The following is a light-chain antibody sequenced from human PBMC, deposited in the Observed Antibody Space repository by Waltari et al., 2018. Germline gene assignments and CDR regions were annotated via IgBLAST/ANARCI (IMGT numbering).Light chain of an antibody. CDR2: GNN. CDR1: SLRSSY. CDR3: HSRDASGVGGS. J-gene: IGLJ2*01. Sequence: SSELTQDPTVSVAMGQTVRITCQGDSLRSSYASWYQQRPVQSPILVFSGNNNRPSGFPDRFSGSSSDNTAVLTITGAQAEDEASYYCHSRDASGVGGSFGGGTKLTVL. V-gene: IGLV3-19*01.